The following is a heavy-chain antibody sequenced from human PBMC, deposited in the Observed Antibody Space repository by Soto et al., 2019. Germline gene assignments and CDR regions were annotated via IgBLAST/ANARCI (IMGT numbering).Heavy chain of an antibody. V-gene: IGHV1-18*01. D-gene: IGHD5-18*01. Sequence: SVKVSCKASGYTFTSYGISWVRQAPVQGLEWMGWISAYNGNTNYAQKLQGRVTMTTDTSTSTAYMELRRLRSDDTAVYYCAVQVDTAMGDYYYGMDVWGQGTTVTVSS. CDR2: ISAYNGNT. J-gene: IGHJ6*02. CDR1: GYTFTSYG. CDR3: AVQVDTAMGDYYYGMDV.